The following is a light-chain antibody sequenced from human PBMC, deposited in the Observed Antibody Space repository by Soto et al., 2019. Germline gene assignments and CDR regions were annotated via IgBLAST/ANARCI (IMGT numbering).Light chain of an antibody. CDR1: QGIANF. J-gene: IGKJ3*01. CDR2: AAS. Sequence: IQLTQSPSSLSASVGDRVTISCRASQGIANFLAWYQQKPGKAPKLLIYAASTLKSGVPSRFSGSGSGTHFPLNISSLQPEDFTTYYCQQLNSFPIPFGPGTKVDIK. V-gene: IGKV1-9*01. CDR3: QQLNSFPIP.